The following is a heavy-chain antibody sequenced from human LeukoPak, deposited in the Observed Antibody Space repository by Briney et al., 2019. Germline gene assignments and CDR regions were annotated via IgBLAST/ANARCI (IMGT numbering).Heavy chain of an antibody. CDR1: GFTFSSYS. D-gene: IGHD1-26*01. V-gene: IGHV3-21*01. CDR3: ARATGATVDYFDY. J-gene: IGHJ4*02. Sequence: GGSLRLSCAASGFTFSSYSMNWVRQAPGKGLEWVSSISSSSSYIYYADSVKGRFTISRDNVKNSLYLQMNSLRAEDTAVYYCARATGATVDYFDYWGQGTLVTVSS. CDR2: ISSSSSYI.